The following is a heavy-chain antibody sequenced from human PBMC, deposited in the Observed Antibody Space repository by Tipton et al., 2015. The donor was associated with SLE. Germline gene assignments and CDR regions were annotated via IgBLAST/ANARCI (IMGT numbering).Heavy chain of an antibody. Sequence: SLRLSCAASGFTFSSYGMHWVRQAPGKGLEWVAFIRYDGSNKYYADSVKGRFTISRDNAKNSLYLQMNSLRAEATAVYYCATDSDGGGDCQRPYYYGMDVWGQGTTVTVSS. CDR3: ATDSDGGGDCQRPYYYGMDV. J-gene: IGHJ6*02. V-gene: IGHV3-30*02. CDR1: GFTFSSYG. D-gene: IGHD2-21*01. CDR2: IRYDGSNK.